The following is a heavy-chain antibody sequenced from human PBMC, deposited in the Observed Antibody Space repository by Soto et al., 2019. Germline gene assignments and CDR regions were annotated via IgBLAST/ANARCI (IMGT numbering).Heavy chain of an antibody. CDR1: GYTFTAYY. CDR3: ARGKYCSSFDF. J-gene: IGHJ5*01. Sequence: QVQLVQSGAELKKPGASMQVSFKASGYTFTAYYFHWVRQAPGQGLEWIGWINPSTRATNYAQKFKEWVTLTRDTSVSTAYIDLTSLKSDDTAVYYWARGKYCSSFDFWGQGTLVNVST. CDR2: INPSTRAT. D-gene: IGHD6-6*01. V-gene: IGHV1-2*04.